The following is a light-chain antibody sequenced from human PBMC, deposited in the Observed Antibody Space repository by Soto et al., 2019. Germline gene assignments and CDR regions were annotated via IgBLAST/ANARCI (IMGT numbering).Light chain of an antibody. Sequence: SYELTQPPSLSLAPGQTAMITCGGNNIGSKSVHWYQHKPGQAPVLVVYDDTDRPSGIPERFSGSNSGNTAALTISRVEAGDEADYYCQVWDGSSDHEEWVFGGGTKLTVL. CDR3: QVWDGSSDHEEWV. J-gene: IGLJ3*02. CDR2: DDT. V-gene: IGLV3-21*02. CDR1: NIGSKS.